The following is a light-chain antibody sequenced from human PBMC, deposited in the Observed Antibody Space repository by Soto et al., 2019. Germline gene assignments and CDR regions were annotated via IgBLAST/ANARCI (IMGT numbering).Light chain of an antibody. CDR1: NSNIGSKY. CDR2: RNN. Sequence: QSVLTQPPSASGTPGQRVSISCSGSNSNIGSKYVYWYQQLPGTAPKLLMYRNNQRPSGVPDRFSGSKSDTSASLAISGLRSEDEAYYYCAEWDNNLGDPAFGGGTKLTVL. CDR3: AEWDNNLGDPA. V-gene: IGLV1-47*01. J-gene: IGLJ2*01.